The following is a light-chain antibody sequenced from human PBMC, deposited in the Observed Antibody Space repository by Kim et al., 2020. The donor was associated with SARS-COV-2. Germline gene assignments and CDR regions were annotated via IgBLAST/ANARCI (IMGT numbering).Light chain of an antibody. Sequence: ASVGDRVTITCRASQDIGNDLGWYQQNPGRAPKRLIYGASNLQSGVPSRFSGSRSGTEFTLTINSLQPEDFATYFCLQHNTYPITFGQGTRLEIK. CDR3: LQHNTYPIT. J-gene: IGKJ5*01. CDR2: GAS. V-gene: IGKV1-17*01. CDR1: QDIGND.